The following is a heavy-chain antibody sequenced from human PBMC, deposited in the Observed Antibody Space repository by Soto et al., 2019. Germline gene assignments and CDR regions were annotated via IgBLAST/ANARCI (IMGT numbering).Heavy chain of an antibody. J-gene: IGHJ5*02. Sequence: ASETLSLTCTVPGRSISSGGYYWSWIRQHPGKGLEWIGYIYYSGSTYYNPSLKSRVTISVDTSKNQFSLKLSSVTAADTAVYYCARARYSSSSFWFDPWGQGTLVTVSS. D-gene: IGHD6-6*01. CDR1: GRSISSGGYY. CDR2: IYYSGST. CDR3: ARARYSSSSFWFDP. V-gene: IGHV4-31*03.